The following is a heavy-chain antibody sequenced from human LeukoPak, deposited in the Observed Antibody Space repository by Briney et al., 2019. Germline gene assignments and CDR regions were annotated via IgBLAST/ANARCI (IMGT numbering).Heavy chain of an antibody. CDR1: GYTFTGYY. CDR3: ARAGCSSTSCPSYYYYYGMDV. V-gene: IGHV1-2*04. D-gene: IGHD2-2*01. CDR2: INPNSGGT. J-gene: IGHJ6*04. Sequence: ASVKVSCKASGYTFTGYYMHWVRQAPGHGLEWMGWINPNSGGTNYARKFQGWVTMTRDTSISTAYMELSRLRSDDTAVYYCARAGCSSTSCPSYYYYYGMDVWGKGTTVTVSS.